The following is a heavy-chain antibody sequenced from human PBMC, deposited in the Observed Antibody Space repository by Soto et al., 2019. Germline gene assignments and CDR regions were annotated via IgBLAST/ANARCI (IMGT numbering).Heavy chain of an antibody. J-gene: IGHJ6*02. CDR3: ARVKRYYDSSGYNPYYYYGMDV. V-gene: IGHV1-69*13. Sequence: SVKVSCKASGGTFSSYAISWVRQGPGQGLEWMGGIIPIFGTANYAQKFQGRVTITADESTSTAYMELSSLRSEDTAVYYCARVKRYYDSSGYNPYYYYGMDVWGQGTTVTVSS. CDR2: IIPIFGTA. CDR1: GGTFSSYA. D-gene: IGHD3-22*01.